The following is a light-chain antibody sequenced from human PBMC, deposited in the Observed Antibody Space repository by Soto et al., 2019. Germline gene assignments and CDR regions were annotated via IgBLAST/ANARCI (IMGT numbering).Light chain of an antibody. J-gene: IGKJ5*01. V-gene: IGKV3-20*01. CDR1: QTVSSY. Sequence: ETVLTQSPGTLSLSPGERGTLSCRASQTVSSYLTWYQQRPGQAPRLLIYGASKRATGIPDRFCGSGSGTDFTLTISRLEPEDFALYYCQQYGTSPITFGQGTRLEIK. CDR3: QQYGTSPIT. CDR2: GAS.